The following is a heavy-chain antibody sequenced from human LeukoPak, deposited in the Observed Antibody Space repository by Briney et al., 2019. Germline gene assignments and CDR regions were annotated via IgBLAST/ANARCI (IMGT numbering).Heavy chain of an antibody. CDR3: ARDRRIAARLGPGPDAFDI. Sequence: GGSLRLSCAASGYTFTSYYMHWVRQAPGQGLEWMGIINPSGGSTSYAQKFQGRVTMTRDTSTSTVYMELSSLRSEDTAVYYCARDRRIAARLGPGPDAFDIWGQGTMVTVSS. CDR1: GYTFTSYY. CDR2: INPSGGST. J-gene: IGHJ3*02. D-gene: IGHD6-6*01. V-gene: IGHV1-46*01.